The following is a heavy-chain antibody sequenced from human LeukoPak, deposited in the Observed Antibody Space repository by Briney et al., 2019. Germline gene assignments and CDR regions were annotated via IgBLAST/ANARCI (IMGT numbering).Heavy chain of an antibody. D-gene: IGHD3-10*01. Sequence: SETLSLTCAVSGGPFSGYFWSWIRQSSGKGLEWIGEIHNSGTTNSNPSLNSRVTISEDTSNNQFYLNLSSVTAADTAVYYCARRYYYNLGSFPFDLWGLGTLVTVSS. J-gene: IGHJ4*02. CDR1: GGPFSGYF. CDR2: IHNSGTT. V-gene: IGHV4-34*01. CDR3: ARRYYYNLGSFPFDL.